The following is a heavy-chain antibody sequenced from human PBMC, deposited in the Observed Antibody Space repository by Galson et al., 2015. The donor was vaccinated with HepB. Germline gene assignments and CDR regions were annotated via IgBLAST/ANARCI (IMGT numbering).Heavy chain of an antibody. CDR3: TREMITFGGVRG. Sequence: SLRLSCAASGFTFSGSAMHWARQASGKGLEWVGRIRSKANSYATAYAASVKGRFTISRDDSKNTAYLQMNSLKTEDTAVYYCTREMITFGGVRGWGQGTLVTVSS. V-gene: IGHV3-73*01. CDR1: GFTFSGSA. D-gene: IGHD3-16*01. J-gene: IGHJ4*02. CDR2: IRSKANSYAT.